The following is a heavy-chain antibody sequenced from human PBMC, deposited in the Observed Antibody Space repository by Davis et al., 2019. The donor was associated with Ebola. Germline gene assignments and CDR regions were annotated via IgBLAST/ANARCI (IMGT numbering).Heavy chain of an antibody. D-gene: IGHD6-13*01. V-gene: IGHV3-48*02. CDR3: ARGGDSSVWYARFDY. Sequence: GGSLRLSCIASGFSFNSYTMNWVRQAPGKGLEWVSYISSSSSTLYHADSVRGRFIISRDSAKSSVSLQLNSLRDDDTAVYYCARGGDSSVWYARFDYWGQGILVTVSS. CDR2: ISSSSSTL. CDR1: GFSFNSYT. J-gene: IGHJ4*02.